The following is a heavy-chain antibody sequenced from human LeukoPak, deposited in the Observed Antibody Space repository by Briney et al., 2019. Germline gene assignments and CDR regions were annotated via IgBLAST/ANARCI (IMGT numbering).Heavy chain of an antibody. CDR2: ISSSGSTI. CDR1: GFTFSSYE. Sequence: GGSLRLSCAASGFTFSSYEMNWVRQAPGKGLEWVSYISSSGSTIYYADSVKGRFTISRDNAKNSLYLQMNSLRAEDTAVYYCARDGPTAGWFDPWGQGTLVTVSS. CDR3: ARDGPTAGWFDP. J-gene: IGHJ5*02. V-gene: IGHV3-48*03. D-gene: IGHD2-2*01.